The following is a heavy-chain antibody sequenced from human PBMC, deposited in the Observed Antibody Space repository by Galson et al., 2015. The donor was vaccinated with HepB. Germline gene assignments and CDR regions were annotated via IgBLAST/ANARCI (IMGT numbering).Heavy chain of an antibody. Sequence: SLRLSCAASGFTFSSYGMHWVRQAPGKGLEWVAVISYDGSNKYYADSVKGRFTISRDNSKNTLYLQMNSLRAEDTAVYYCAEEKTPLGYCSSTSCYRGAFDIWGQGTMVTVSS. J-gene: IGHJ3*02. CDR3: AEEKTPLGYCSSTSCYRGAFDI. CDR2: ISYDGSNK. D-gene: IGHD2-2*01. V-gene: IGHV3-30*18. CDR1: GFTFSSYG.